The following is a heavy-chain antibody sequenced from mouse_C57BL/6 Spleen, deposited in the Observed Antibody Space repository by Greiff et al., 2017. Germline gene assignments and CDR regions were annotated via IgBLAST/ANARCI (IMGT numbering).Heavy chain of an antibody. CDR1: GYAFSSSW. D-gene: IGHD3-1*01. V-gene: IGHV1-82*01. CDR2: IYPGDGDT. Sequence: VQLQQSGPELVKPGASVKISCKASGYAFSSSWMNWVKQRPGQGLEWIGRIYPGDGDTNYNGKFKGKATLTADKSSSTAYMQLSSLTSEDSAVYFCARSGPYYFYYWGTGTTLTVSS. CDR3: ARSGPYYFYY. J-gene: IGHJ2*01.